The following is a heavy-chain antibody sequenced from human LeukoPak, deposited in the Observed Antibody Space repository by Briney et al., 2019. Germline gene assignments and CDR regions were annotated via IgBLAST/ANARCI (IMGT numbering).Heavy chain of an antibody. CDR1: GYTFTSYD. J-gene: IGHJ6*03. V-gene: IGHV1-8*01. CDR2: MNPNTGNT. D-gene: IGHD1-26*01. Sequence: ASVKVSCKASGYTFTSYDINWVRQATRQGLEWMGWMNPNTGNTGYAQKFQGRVTMTRNTSISTAYMELSSLRSEDTAVYYCARGVGATTAPYYYYYMDVWGKGTTVTVSS. CDR3: ARGVGATTAPYYYYYMDV.